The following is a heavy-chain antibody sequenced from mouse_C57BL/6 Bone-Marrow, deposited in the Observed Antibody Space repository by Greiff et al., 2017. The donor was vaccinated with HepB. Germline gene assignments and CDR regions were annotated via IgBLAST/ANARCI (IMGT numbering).Heavy chain of an antibody. CDR3: ALITTVRGPHYYAMDY. V-gene: IGHV1-81*01. D-gene: IGHD1-1*01. Sequence: QVQLQQSGAELARPGASVKLSCKASGYTFTSYGISWVKQRTGQGLEWIGEIYPRSGNTYYNEKFKGKATLTADKSSSTAYMELRSLTSEDSAVYFCALITTVRGPHYYAMDYWGQGTSVTVSS. CDR2: IYPRSGNT. J-gene: IGHJ4*01. CDR1: GYTFTSYG.